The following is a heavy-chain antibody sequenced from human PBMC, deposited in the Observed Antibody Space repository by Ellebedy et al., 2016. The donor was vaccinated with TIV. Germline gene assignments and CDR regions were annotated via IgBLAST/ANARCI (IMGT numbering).Heavy chain of an antibody. CDR2: ISAYNGNT. CDR3: ARDGIVVVPAATDNYYYYGMDV. Sequence: ASVKVSXKASGYTFTSYGISWVRQAPGQGLEWMGWISAYNGNTNYAQKLQGRVTMTTDTSTSTAYMELRSLRSDDTAVYYCARDGIVVVPAATDNYYYYGMDVWGQGTTVTVSS. D-gene: IGHD2-2*01. CDR1: GYTFTSYG. J-gene: IGHJ6*02. V-gene: IGHV1-18*01.